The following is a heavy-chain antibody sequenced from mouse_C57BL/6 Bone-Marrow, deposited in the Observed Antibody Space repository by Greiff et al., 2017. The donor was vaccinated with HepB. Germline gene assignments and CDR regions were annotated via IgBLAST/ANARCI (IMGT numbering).Heavy chain of an antibody. Sequence: EVQVVESGGDLVKPGGSLKLSCAASGFTFSSYGMSWVRQTPDKRLEWVATISSGGSYTYYPDSVKGRFTISRDNAKNTLYLQMSSLKSEDTAMYYCARPIYYYGSSPLWFDYWGQGTTLTVSS. V-gene: IGHV5-6*01. CDR2: ISSGGSYT. J-gene: IGHJ2*01. CDR1: GFTFSSYG. D-gene: IGHD1-1*01. CDR3: ARPIYYYGSSPLWFDY.